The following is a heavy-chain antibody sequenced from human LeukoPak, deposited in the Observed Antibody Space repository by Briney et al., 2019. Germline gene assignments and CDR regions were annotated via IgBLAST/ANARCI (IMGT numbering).Heavy chain of an antibody. CDR3: AKDRRFMLVYYGMDV. J-gene: IGHJ6*02. Sequence: GGSLRLSCAASGFTFSSYGMLWVRQAPGKGLEWVAVISYDGGSQYYADSVKGRFTISRDNSKNTVYLQLNSLRGEDTAVYYCAKDRRFMLVYYGMDVWGQGTTVTVSS. V-gene: IGHV3-30*18. CDR2: ISYDGGSQ. D-gene: IGHD3-10*01. CDR1: GFTFSSYG.